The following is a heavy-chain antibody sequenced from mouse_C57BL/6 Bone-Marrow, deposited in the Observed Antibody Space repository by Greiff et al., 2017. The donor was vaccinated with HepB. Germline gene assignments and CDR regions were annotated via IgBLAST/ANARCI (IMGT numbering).Heavy chain of an antibody. CDR3: AREGLREFAY. D-gene: IGHD2-4*01. V-gene: IGHV1-82*01. CDR1: GYAFSSSW. CDR2: IYPGDGDT. J-gene: IGHJ3*01. Sequence: VQLQESGPELVKPGASVKISCKASGYAFSSSWMNWVKQRPGKGLEWIGRIYPGDGDTNYNGKFKGKATQTADKSSSTAYMQLSSLTSEDSAVYCCAREGLREFAYWGQGTLITVSA.